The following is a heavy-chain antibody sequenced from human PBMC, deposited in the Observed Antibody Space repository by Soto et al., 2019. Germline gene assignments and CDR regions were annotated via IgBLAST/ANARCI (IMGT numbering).Heavy chain of an antibody. CDR3: ARVSWYDFWSGPGYFDY. CDR2: IIPIFGTA. V-gene: IGHV1-69*06. CDR1: GGTFSSYA. Sequence: GASVKVSCKASGGTFSSYAISWVRQAPGQGLEWMGGIIPIFGTANYAQKFQGRVTITADKSTSTAYMELSSLRSEDTAVYYCARVSWYDFWSGPGYFDYWGQGTLVTVSS. J-gene: IGHJ4*02. D-gene: IGHD3-3*01.